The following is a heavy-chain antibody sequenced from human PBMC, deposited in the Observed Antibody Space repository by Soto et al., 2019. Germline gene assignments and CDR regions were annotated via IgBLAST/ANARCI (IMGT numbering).Heavy chain of an antibody. V-gene: IGHV1-2*02. CDR2: INPNSGAT. CDR3: AREAAAFDY. CDR1: GYTFTDYY. J-gene: IGHJ4*02. D-gene: IGHD2-2*01. Sequence: QVQLVQPGAEVKKPGASVKCSCKASGYTFTDYYMHWVRQAPGQGLEWMGWINPNSGATHYAQNFQGRISMTRDTSISTAYMEVSSLRFDDTAVFYCAREAAAFDYWGQGTLVTFS.